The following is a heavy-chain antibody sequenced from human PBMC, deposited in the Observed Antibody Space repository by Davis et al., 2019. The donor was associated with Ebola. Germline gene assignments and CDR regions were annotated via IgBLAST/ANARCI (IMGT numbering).Heavy chain of an antibody. CDR3: ARDGYSNDWGDY. J-gene: IGHJ4*02. Sequence: ASVKVSCKASGYTFSSYDINWVRQANGQGPEWMGWMNPNSGNTGYAQKFQGRVSITRDTSANTAYMELSSLRSEDTAVYYCARDGYSNDWGDYWGQGTLVTVSS. V-gene: IGHV1-8*01. CDR2: MNPNSGNT. CDR1: GYTFSSYD. D-gene: IGHD6-19*01.